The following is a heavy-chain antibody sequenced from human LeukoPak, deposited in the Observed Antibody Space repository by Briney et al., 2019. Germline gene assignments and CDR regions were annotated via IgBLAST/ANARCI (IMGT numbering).Heavy chain of an antibody. Sequence: TGGSLRLSCAASGFTFSSYSMNWVRQAPGKGLEWVSSISSSSSYIYYADSVKGRFTISRDNAKNSLYLQMNSLRAEDTAVYYCARDLGGYYYGSGSSGLTYYFDYWGQGTLVTVSS. V-gene: IGHV3-21*01. J-gene: IGHJ4*02. D-gene: IGHD3-10*01. CDR1: GFTFSSYS. CDR2: ISSSSSYI. CDR3: ARDLGGYYYGSGSSGLTYYFDY.